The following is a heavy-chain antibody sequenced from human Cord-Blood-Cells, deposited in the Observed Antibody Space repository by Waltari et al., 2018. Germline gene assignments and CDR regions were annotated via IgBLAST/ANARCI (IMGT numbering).Heavy chain of an antibody. D-gene: IGHD3-10*01. V-gene: IGHV1-8*02. CDR2: MNHNSGNT. Sequence: QVQLVQSGAEVKKPGASVKVSCKASGYTFTSYDINWVRQATGQGLEWMGWMNHNSGNTGYAQKLQGRSTMTRNTSISTAYMELSSLRSEDTAVYYCARDHMVRGVIIPVPYYYGMDVWGQGTTVTVSS. CDR1: GYTFTSYD. CDR3: ARDHMVRGVIIPVPYYYGMDV. J-gene: IGHJ6*02.